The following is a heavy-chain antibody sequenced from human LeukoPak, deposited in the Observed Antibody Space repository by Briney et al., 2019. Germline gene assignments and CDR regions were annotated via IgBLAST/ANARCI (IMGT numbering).Heavy chain of an antibody. V-gene: IGHV4-31*03. CDR3: ARVARYCSSTSCYTFDY. CDR1: GGSISSGGYY. Sequence: PSQTLSLTCTVSGGSISSGGYYWSWIRQHPGKGLEWIGYIYYNGSTYYNPSLKSRVTISVDTSKNQFSLKLSSVTAADTAVYYCARVARYCSSTSCYTFDYWGQGTLVTVSS. D-gene: IGHD2-2*02. CDR2: IYYNGST. J-gene: IGHJ4*02.